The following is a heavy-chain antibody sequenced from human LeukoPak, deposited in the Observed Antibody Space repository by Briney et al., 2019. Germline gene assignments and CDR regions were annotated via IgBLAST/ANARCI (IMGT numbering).Heavy chain of an antibody. Sequence: TSETLSLTCAVYGGSFSGYYWSWIRQPPGKGLEWIGEINHSGSTNYNPSLKSRVTISVDTSKNQFPLKLSSVTAADTAVYYCARDVKTVIVVPAAIRWFDPWGQGTLVTVSS. J-gene: IGHJ5*02. CDR2: INHSGST. V-gene: IGHV4-34*01. D-gene: IGHD2-2*02. CDR3: ARDVKTVIVVPAAIRWFDP. CDR1: GGSFSGYY.